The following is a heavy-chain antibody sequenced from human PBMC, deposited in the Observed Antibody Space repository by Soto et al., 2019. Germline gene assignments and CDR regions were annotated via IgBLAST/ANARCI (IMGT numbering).Heavy chain of an antibody. CDR3: ARTHYYGGTA. CDR1: GFTVSSNY. J-gene: IGHJ4*02. D-gene: IGHD3-10*01. V-gene: IGHV3-53*01. CDR2: IYSGGST. Sequence: GESLKISCAASGFTVSSNYMSWVRQAPGKGLEWVSVIYSGGSTYYADSVKGRFTISRDNSKNTLYLQMNSLRAEDTAVYYCARTHYYGGTAWGQGTLVTVSS.